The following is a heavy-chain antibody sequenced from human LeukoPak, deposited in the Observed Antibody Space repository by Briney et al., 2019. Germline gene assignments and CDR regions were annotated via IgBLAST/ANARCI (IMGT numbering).Heavy chain of an antibody. CDR2: IYTSGST. CDR3: ARRPLGYCSSTSCAGRYWFDP. Sequence: SETLSLTCTVSGGSISSGSYYWRWIQQPAGKGLEWIGRIYTSGSTNYNPSLKSRVTISVDTSKNQFSLKLSSVTAADTAVYYCARRPLGYCSSTSCAGRYWFDPWGQGTLVTVSS. V-gene: IGHV4-61*02. J-gene: IGHJ5*02. CDR1: GGSISSGSYY. D-gene: IGHD2-2*01.